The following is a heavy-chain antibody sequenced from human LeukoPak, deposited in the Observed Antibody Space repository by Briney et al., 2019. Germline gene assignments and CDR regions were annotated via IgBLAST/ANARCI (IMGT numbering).Heavy chain of an antibody. J-gene: IGHJ4*02. D-gene: IGHD6-19*01. V-gene: IGHV3-9*01. Sequence: GRSLRLSCAASGFTFDDYAMPWVRQAPGKGLEWVSGISWNSGSIGYADSVKGRFTISRDNAKNSLYLQMNSLRAEDTALYYCAKGTRQWLVRFDYWGQGTLVTVSS. CDR3: AKGTRQWLVRFDY. CDR1: GFTFDDYA. CDR2: ISWNSGSI.